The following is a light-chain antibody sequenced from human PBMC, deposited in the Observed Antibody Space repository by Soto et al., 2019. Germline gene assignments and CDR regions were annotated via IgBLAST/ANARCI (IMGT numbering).Light chain of an antibody. CDR3: SSFSINTTRVV. J-gene: IGLJ2*01. CDR1: GSDVGGYTY. CDR2: DVT. Sequence: QSALTQPASVSGSPGQSITIPCTGTGSDVGGYTYVSWYQQHPGKAPKLIIFDVTKRPSGISDRFSGSKSGNTASLTISGLQAEDEADYHCSSFSINTTRVVFGGGTKVTVL. V-gene: IGLV2-14*03.